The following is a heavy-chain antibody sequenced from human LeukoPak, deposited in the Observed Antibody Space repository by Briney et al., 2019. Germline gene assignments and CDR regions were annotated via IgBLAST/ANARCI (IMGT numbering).Heavy chain of an antibody. J-gene: IGHJ5*02. V-gene: IGHV4-34*01. CDR3: ARGRSYYGSGRPNWFDP. D-gene: IGHD3-10*01. CDR1: GGSFSGYY. Sequence: SETLSLTCAVSGGSFSGYYWSWIRKPPGKGLEWIGEINHSGSTNYNPSPKSRVTISVDTSKNQFSLKLSSVTAADTAVYYCARGRSYYGSGRPNWFDPWGQGTLVTVSS. CDR2: INHSGST.